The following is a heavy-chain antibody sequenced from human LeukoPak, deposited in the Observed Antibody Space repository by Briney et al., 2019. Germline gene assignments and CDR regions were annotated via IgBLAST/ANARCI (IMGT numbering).Heavy chain of an antibody. CDR1: GFTFSNYA. CDR3: AKDPYRASSGLVDY. Sequence: GESMRLSCATSGFTFSNYAVSWVRQAPGKGLEWVSSISGSGGTTYYADSVKGRFTISRDNSKNTLYLQMNSLRAEDTAVYYCAKDPYRASSGLVDYWGQGTLDTLPS. V-gene: IGHV3-23*01. J-gene: IGHJ4*02. D-gene: IGHD5-12*01. CDR2: ISGSGGTT.